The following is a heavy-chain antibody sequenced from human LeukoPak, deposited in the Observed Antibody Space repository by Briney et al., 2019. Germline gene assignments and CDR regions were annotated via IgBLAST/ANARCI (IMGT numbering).Heavy chain of an antibody. D-gene: IGHD6-19*01. CDR1: GGSFSSYY. J-gene: IGHJ3*02. CDR3: AREGPATAVAGTRNAFDI. CDR2: IYYSGST. V-gene: IGHV4-59*12. Sequence: SETLSLTCAVYGGSFSSYYWSWIRQPPGKGLEWIGYIYYSGSTNYNPSLKSRVTISVDTSKNQFSLKLSSVTAADTAVYYCAREGPATAVAGTRNAFDIWGQGTMVTVSS.